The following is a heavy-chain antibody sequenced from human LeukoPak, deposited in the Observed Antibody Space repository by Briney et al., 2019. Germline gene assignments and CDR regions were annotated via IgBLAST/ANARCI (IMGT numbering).Heavy chain of an antibody. J-gene: IGHJ4*02. Sequence: GGSLRLSCAASGFTFSSYAMSWVRQAPGKGLEWVSAISGSGGSTYYADSVKGRFTISRDNSKNTLYLQMNSLRAEDTAVYYCADDRGDSSGYYNRPLDYWGQGTLVTVSS. CDR1: GFTFSSYA. CDR2: ISGSGGST. V-gene: IGHV3-23*01. D-gene: IGHD3-22*01. CDR3: ADDRGDSSGYYNRPLDY.